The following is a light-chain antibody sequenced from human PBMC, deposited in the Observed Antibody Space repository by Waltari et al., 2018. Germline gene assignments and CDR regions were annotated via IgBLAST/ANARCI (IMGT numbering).Light chain of an antibody. CDR2: YAS. J-gene: IGKJ1*01. V-gene: IGKV1-12*01. CDR1: QGISSR. Sequence: DIQMTQSPSSVSASVGDRVTLTCRASQGISSRLAWYQQKPGKAPKLLIYYASSLHSGVPSRFSGSGSGTEFTLTISSLQPEDFATYYCQQVDSFPRTFGQGTKVEVK. CDR3: QQVDSFPRT.